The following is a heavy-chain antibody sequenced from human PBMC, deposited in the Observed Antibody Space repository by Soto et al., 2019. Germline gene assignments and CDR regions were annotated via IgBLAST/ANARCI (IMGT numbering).Heavy chain of an antibody. D-gene: IGHD1-20*01. V-gene: IGHV2-5*01. J-gene: IGHJ4*02. CDR1: GFSLSTSGVG. Sequence: QSTLKESGPTLVKPTQTLTLTCTFSGFSLSTSGVGVGWIRQPPGKALEWLALIYWNDDKRYSPSLKSRLTITKDTSKNQVVLTMTNMDPVDTATYYCAHSSKTSPLYTWNPIRYWGQGTLVTVSS. CDR3: AHSSKTSPLYTWNPIRY. CDR2: IYWNDDK.